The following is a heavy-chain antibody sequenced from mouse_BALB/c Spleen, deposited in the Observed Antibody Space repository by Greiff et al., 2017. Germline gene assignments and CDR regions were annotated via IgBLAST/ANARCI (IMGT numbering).Heavy chain of an antibody. CDR3: ARGNFYWYFDV. CDR2: ISSGGST. Sequence: EVQGVESGGGLVKPGGSLKLSCAASGFTFSSYAMSWVRQTPEKRLEWVASISSGGSTYYPDSVKGRFTISRDNARNILYLQMSSLRSEDTAMYYCARGNFYWYFDVWGAGTTVTVSS. V-gene: IGHV5-6-5*01. D-gene: IGHD1-3*01. J-gene: IGHJ1*01. CDR1: GFTFSSYA.